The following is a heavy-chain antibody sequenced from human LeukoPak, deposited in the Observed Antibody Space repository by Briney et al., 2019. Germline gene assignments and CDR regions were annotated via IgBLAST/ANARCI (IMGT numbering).Heavy chain of an antibody. CDR1: GYTFTSYY. D-gene: IGHD3-22*01. J-gene: IGHJ4*02. CDR2: INPSSGST. CDR3: ARGFYYDTGGFYPGGDY. V-gene: IGHV1-46*01. Sequence: ASVKVSCKASGYTFTSYYMHWVRQAPGQGLEWMEIINPSSGSTTYAQKFQGRVTMTRDTSTNTVYVELSSLRSEDTAVYYCARGFYYDTGGFYPGGDYWGQGTLVTVSS.